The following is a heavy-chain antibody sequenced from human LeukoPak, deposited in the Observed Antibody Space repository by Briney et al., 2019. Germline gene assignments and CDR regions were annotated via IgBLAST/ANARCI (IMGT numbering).Heavy chain of an antibody. D-gene: IGHD2-15*01. J-gene: IGHJ4*02. CDR3: ARDLSERYSIDH. CDR2: ISYDGSTI. CDR1: GFTFRSHA. Sequence: GGSLRLSCAASGFTFRSHAMHWVRQAPGNGLEWVAFISYDGSTIYYADSVKGRLYISRDNSENTLYVQMNSLRPEDTAVYYCARDLSERYSIDHWGQGTLVTVPS. V-gene: IGHV3-30-3*01.